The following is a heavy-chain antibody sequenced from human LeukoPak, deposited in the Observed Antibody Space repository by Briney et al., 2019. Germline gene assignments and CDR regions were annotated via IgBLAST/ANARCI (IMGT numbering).Heavy chain of an antibody. CDR3: AAHCSSTSCYGAY. D-gene: IGHD2-2*01. CDR2: ISYGGSNK. CDR1: GFTFSSYG. J-gene: IGHJ4*02. V-gene: IGHV3-30*03. Sequence: PGRSLRLSCAASGFTFSSYGMHWVRQAPGKGLEWVAVISYGGSNKYYADSVKGRFTISRDNSKNTLYLQMNSLRAEDTAVYYCAAHCSSTSCYGAYWGQGTLVTVSS.